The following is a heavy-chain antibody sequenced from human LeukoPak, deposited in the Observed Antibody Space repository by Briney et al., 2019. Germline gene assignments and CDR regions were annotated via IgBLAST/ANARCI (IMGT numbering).Heavy chain of an antibody. V-gene: IGHV3-48*01. J-gene: IGHJ4*02. CDR1: EFTYG. D-gene: IGHD3-3*01. CDR2: ISSSSSTI. Sequence: GGSLRLSCAASEFTYGMNWVRQAPGKGLEWVSYISSSSSTIYYADSVKGRFTISRDNAKNSLYLQMNSLRAEDTAVYYCARDRAAVTIYWGQGTLVTVSS. CDR3: ARDRAAVTIY.